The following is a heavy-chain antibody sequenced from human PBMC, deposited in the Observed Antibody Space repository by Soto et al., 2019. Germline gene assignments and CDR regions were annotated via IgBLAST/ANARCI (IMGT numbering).Heavy chain of an antibody. CDR3: AREKNSSGNDAFDI. D-gene: IGHD6-19*01. Sequence: PGGSLRLSCVASGFTFSSYTMHWVRQAPGTGLEYVSAISGNGGATYYANSVKGRFTISRDNSKNTLYLQMGSLRAEDMAVYYCAREKNSSGNDAFDIWGQGTMVTVSS. CDR1: GFTFSSYT. J-gene: IGHJ3*02. CDR2: ISGNGGAT. V-gene: IGHV3-64*01.